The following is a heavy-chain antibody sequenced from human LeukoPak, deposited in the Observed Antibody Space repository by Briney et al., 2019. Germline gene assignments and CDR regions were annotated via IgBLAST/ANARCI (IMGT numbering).Heavy chain of an antibody. CDR1: GSTFSSYW. V-gene: IGHV3-74*03. Sequence: GGSWGLSCAASGSTFSSYWMHWVGQAPGKGLVWVSRINSDGSTTLYADSVKGRFTISRDNAKNTLYLQMNSLRAEDTAVYYCASTLVGTTNYWGQGTLVTVSS. J-gene: IGHJ4*02. CDR3: ASTLVGTTNY. D-gene: IGHD1-26*01. CDR2: INSDGSTT.